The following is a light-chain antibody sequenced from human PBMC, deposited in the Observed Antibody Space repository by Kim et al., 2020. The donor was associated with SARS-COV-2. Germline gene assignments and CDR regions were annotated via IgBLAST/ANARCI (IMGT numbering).Light chain of an antibody. Sequence: AGPGERATLACRASQGVSSNLAWYQQNPGQGPRLLINGASTRATGTPARFSGSGSGAEFTLTISSLQSEDFAVYYCQQYNDWPQTFGQGTKVDIK. V-gene: IGKV3-15*01. CDR1: QGVSSN. J-gene: IGKJ1*01. CDR3: QQYNDWPQT. CDR2: GAS.